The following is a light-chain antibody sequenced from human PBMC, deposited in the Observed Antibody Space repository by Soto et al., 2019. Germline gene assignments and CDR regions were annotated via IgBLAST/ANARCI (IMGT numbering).Light chain of an antibody. V-gene: IGKV1-5*01. J-gene: IGKJ1*01. Sequence: DIQMTHSPSTLSASVGDRVTITCRASQSISSWLAWYQQKPGKAPKLLIYDAYNLESGVPSRFSGSGSGTEFTLTISSLQPDDLPTHYCTQYNSYYHTFGQGTKVEIX. CDR2: DAY. CDR3: TQYNSYYHT. CDR1: QSISSW.